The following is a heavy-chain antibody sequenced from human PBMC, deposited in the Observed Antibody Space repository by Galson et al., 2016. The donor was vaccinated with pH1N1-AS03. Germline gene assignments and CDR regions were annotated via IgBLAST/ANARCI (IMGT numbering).Heavy chain of an antibody. D-gene: IGHD3-22*01. CDR3: ARSHPAFDSSGYYYDY. CDR1: GYTFTGYY. Sequence: SVKVSCKAPGYTFTGYYMHWVRQAPGQGLEWMGWINPNSGGTNYAQKFQGRVTMTRDTSISTAYMELSRLRSGDTAVYYCARSHPAFDSSGYYYDYWGQGTTVTVSS. CDR2: INPNSGGT. J-gene: IGHJ4*03. V-gene: IGHV1-2*02.